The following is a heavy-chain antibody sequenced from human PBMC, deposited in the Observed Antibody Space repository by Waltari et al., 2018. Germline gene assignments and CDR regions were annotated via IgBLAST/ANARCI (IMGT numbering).Heavy chain of an antibody. D-gene: IGHD5-18*01. CDR1: GGTFSSYA. J-gene: IGHJ4*02. V-gene: IGHV1-69*01. CDR3: AREMSQDTAMGTSAFDY. CDR2: FIPILGKA. Sequence: QVQLVQSGAEVKKPGSSVKVSCKASGGTFSSYAISWVRQAPGQGLEWMGGFIPILGKANYAQKFQGRVTITADESTSTAYMELSSLRSEDTAVYYCAREMSQDTAMGTSAFDYWGQGTLVTVSS.